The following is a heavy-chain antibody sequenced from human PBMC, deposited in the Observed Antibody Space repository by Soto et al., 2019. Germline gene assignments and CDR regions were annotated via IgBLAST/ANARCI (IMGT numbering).Heavy chain of an antibody. CDR2: INAGNGNT. CDR3: ARDEGSSGFNYYYYYGMDV. D-gene: IGHD6-19*01. V-gene: IGHV1-3*01. J-gene: IGHJ6*02. CDR1: GYTFTSYA. Sequence: ASVKVSCKASGYTFTSYAMHLVRQAPGQRLEWMGWINAGNGNTKYSQKFQGRVTITRDTSASTAYMELGSLRSEDTAVYYCARDEGSSGFNYYYYYGMDVWGQGTTVTVSS.